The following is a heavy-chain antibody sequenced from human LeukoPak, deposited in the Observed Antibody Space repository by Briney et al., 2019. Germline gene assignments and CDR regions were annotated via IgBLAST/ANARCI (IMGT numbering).Heavy chain of an antibody. J-gene: IGHJ4*02. D-gene: IGHD3-22*01. V-gene: IGHV3-48*03. CDR2: ISSSGSTR. CDR1: GLTFSHYE. CDR3: ARDPFRDYDSSGYFDF. Sequence: GGSLRLSCTTSGLTFSHYEMNWVRQAPGKGLEWVSYISSSGSTRYYADSVKGRFTISRDNAKNSLHLQMNSLRAEDTAVYYCARDPFRDYDSSGYFDFWGQGTPVTVSS.